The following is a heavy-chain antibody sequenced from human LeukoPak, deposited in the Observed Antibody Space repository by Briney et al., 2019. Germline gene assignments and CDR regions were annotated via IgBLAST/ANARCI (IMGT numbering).Heavy chain of an antibody. D-gene: IGHD3-10*01. CDR1: GYTFTSYG. CDR2: ISAYNGNT. CDR3: ARVPLWFGGLFFDY. Sequence: GASVKVSCKASGYTFTSYGISWVRQAPGQGLEWMGWISAYNGNTNYAQKLQGRVTMTTDTSTSTAYMELSSLRSEDTAVYYCARVPLWFGGLFFDYWGQGTLVTVSS. J-gene: IGHJ4*02. V-gene: IGHV1-18*01.